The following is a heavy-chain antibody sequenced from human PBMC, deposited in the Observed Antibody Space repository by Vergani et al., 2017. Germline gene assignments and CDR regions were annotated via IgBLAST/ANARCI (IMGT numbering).Heavy chain of an antibody. J-gene: IGHJ5*02. Sequence: QVQLQQWGAGLLKPSETLSLTCAVYGGSFSGYYWSWIRQPPGKGLEWIGEINHSGSTNYNPSLKGRVTISVDTSKNQFSLKLSSVTAADTAVYYCARGGVVRGVMGWFDPWRQGTLVTVSA. V-gene: IGHV4-34*01. CDR3: ARGGVVRGVMGWFDP. CDR1: GGSFSGYY. CDR2: INHSGST. D-gene: IGHD3-10*01.